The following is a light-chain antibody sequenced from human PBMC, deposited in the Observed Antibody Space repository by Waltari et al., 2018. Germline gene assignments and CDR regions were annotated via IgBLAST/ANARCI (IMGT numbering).Light chain of an antibody. J-gene: IGKJ1*01. CDR1: QGINDF. Sequence: IQLTQSPSSLSASVVDRVTISCRASQGINDFLAWYQQKPGKAPKLLIYAASTLQSGVPSRFSGSGSGTDFTLTISSLQPEDFATYYCQLLNSSQWTFGQGTKVEIK. CDR3: QLLNSSQWT. CDR2: AAS. V-gene: IGKV1-9*01.